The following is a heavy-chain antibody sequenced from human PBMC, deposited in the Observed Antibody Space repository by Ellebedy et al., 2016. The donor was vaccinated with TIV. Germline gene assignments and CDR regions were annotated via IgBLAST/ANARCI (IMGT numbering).Heavy chain of an antibody. Sequence: GESLKISCGTSGFTFSNYWMTWVRQAPGKGLEWVANIKQDGSEKYYVDSVKGRFSISRDNDKNSLYLQMNSLRPEDTAVYYCARDQWLGRAYYFDYWGQGTLLTVSS. V-gene: IGHV3-7*01. J-gene: IGHJ4*02. D-gene: IGHD6-19*01. CDR1: GFTFSNYW. CDR2: IKQDGSEK. CDR3: ARDQWLGRAYYFDY.